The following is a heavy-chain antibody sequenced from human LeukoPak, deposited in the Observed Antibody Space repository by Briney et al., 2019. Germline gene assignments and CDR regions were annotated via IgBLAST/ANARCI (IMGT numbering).Heavy chain of an antibody. D-gene: IGHD3-10*01. CDR2: INDDGTGK. V-gene: IGHV3-7*01. Sequence: PGGSLRLSCEGSAFIFSGHWMNWVRQTPGKGLEWVATINDDGTGKYYVDSVKGRFTISRDNAKNSLYLQMNNLRAEETAVYYCATEVWFRFDSWGQGTLVTVSS. CDR1: AFIFSGHW. CDR3: ATEVWFRFDS. J-gene: IGHJ4*02.